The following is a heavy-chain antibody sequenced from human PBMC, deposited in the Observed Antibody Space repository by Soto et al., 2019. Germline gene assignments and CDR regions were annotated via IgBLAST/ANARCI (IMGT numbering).Heavy chain of an antibody. CDR2: ISYSGTT. CDR1: GGSISSYY. V-gene: IGHV4-30-4*01. Sequence: SETLSLTCTVSGGSISSYYWSWIRQPPGKGLEWIGFISYSGTTHYSASLRSRVSISVDTSKNQFSLDLSSVTAADTAVYYCATMGTPVTGLSYFDYWGQETLVPVSS. CDR3: ATMGTPVTGLSYFDY. D-gene: IGHD1-7*01. J-gene: IGHJ4*02.